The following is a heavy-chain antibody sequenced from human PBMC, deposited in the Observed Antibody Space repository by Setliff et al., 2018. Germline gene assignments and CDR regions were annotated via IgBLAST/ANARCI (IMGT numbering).Heavy chain of an antibody. CDR2: VRFDGSYK. D-gene: IGHD2-8*01. J-gene: IGHJ4*02. CDR3: AKVKKPLIRGSGFDY. CDR1: GFSFNTYG. V-gene: IGHV3-30*02. Sequence: GGSLRLSCAASGFSFNTYGMHWVRQAPGKGLDWVASVRFDGSYKVYADSVKGRFTISRDNSENTLFLQMTSLRPEDTGIYYCAKVKKPLIRGSGFDYWGRGTLVTVSS.